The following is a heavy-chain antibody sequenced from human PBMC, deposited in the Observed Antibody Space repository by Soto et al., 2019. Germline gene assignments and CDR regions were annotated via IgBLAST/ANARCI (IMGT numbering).Heavy chain of an antibody. CDR3: ARDQDDPYYYYYGMDV. Sequence: QVQLVESGGGVVQPGRSLRLSCAAPGFTFSSYAMHWVRQAPGKGLEWVAVISYDGSNKYYADSVKGRFTISRDNSKNTLYLQMNSLRAEDTAVYYCARDQDDPYYYYYGMDVWGQGTTVTVSS. CDR2: ISYDGSNK. J-gene: IGHJ6*02. CDR1: GFTFSSYA. D-gene: IGHD3-3*01. V-gene: IGHV3-30-3*01.